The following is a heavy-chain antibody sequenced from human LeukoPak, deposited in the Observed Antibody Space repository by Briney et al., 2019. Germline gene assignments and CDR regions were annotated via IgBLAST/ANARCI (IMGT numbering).Heavy chain of an antibody. Sequence: PSETLSLTCAVYGGSFSGYYWSWIRQPPGKGLEWIGEINHSGSTNYNPSLKSRVTISVDTSKNQFSLKLSSVTAADTAVYYCARGIGYYDFWIGYYTYDYWGQGTLVTVSS. CDR2: INHSGST. V-gene: IGHV4-34*01. CDR3: ARGIGYYDFWIGYYTYDY. J-gene: IGHJ4*02. CDR1: GGSFSGYY. D-gene: IGHD3-3*01.